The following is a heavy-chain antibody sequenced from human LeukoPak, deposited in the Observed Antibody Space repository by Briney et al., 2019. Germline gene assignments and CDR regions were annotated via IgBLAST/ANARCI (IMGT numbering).Heavy chain of an antibody. J-gene: IGHJ4*02. CDR3: ARGSFRATIPHY. CDR2: MNPNSGNT. CDR1: GYTFTSYD. D-gene: IGHD5-12*01. Sequence: ASVKVFCKASGYTFTSYDINWVRQATGQGLEWMGWMNPNSGNTGYAQKFQGRVTMTRNTSISTAYMELSSLRSEDTAVYYCARGSFRATIPHYWGQGTLVTVSS. V-gene: IGHV1-8*01.